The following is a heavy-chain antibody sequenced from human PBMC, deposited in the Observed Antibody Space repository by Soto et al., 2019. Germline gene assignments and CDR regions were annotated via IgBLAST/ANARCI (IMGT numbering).Heavy chain of an antibody. CDR2: MHRGGTT. Sequence: XESLRLSCVVSGFSVSATSIFWVRQATGKGLEWVSLMHRGGTTDNADSVKGRFTTSRDKSKNTLYLHMNGLRVEDTAVYYCARVNTTLVDHFDCWGQGTLVTVSS. CDR1: GFSVSATS. CDR3: ARVNTTLVDHFDC. D-gene: IGHD5-18*01. V-gene: IGHV3-53*01. J-gene: IGHJ4*02.